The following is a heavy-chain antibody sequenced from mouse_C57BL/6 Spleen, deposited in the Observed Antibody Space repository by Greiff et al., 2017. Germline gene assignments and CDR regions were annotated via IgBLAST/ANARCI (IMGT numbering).Heavy chain of an antibody. CDR2: FHPYNDDT. CDR1: GYTFTTYP. J-gene: IGHJ4*01. Sequence: LVESGAELVKPGASVKMSCKASGYTFTTYPIEWMKQNHGKSLEWIGNFHPYNDDTKYNEKFKGKATLTVEKSFSTVYLELSRLTSDDSAVYYCARGYYGSSYYAMDYWGQGTSVTVSS. D-gene: IGHD1-1*01. CDR3: ARGYYGSSYYAMDY. V-gene: IGHV1-47*01.